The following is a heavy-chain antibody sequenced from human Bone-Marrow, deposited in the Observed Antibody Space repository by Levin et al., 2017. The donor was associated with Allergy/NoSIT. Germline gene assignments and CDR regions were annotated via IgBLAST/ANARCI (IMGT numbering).Heavy chain of an antibody. CDR1: GGTFSSYA. CDR3: ASVYCSSTSCYTKWAPYYDYGMDV. V-gene: IGHV1-69*06. CDR2: IIPIFGTA. J-gene: IGHJ6*02. D-gene: IGHD2-2*02. Sequence: SVKVSCKASGGTFSSYAISWVRQAPGQGLEWMGGIIPIFGTANYAQKFQGRVTITADKSTSTAYMELSSLRSEDTAVYYCASVYCSSTSCYTKWAPYYDYGMDVWGQGTTVTVSS.